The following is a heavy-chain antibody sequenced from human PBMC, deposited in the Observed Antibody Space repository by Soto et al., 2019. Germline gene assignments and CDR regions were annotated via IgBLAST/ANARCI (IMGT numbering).Heavy chain of an antibody. CDR2: IWGDGNTK. Sequence: HPGGSLRLSCAASGFTFSNYGMHWVRQAPGKGLEWVAVIWGDGNTKYYVDSVKGRFTISRDNSKNTLYLKMTSLRAEDTAVYYCARDFLKYGTSGCLDHWGQGTLVTVSS. V-gene: IGHV3-33*01. D-gene: IGHD3-22*01. CDR1: GFTFSNYG. CDR3: ARDFLKYGTSGCLDH. J-gene: IGHJ5*02.